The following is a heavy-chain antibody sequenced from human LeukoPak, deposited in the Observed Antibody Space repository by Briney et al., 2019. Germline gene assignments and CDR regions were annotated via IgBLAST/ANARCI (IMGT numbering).Heavy chain of an antibody. Sequence: GGSLRLSCAASGFTFSSYTFYWFRQAPGKGREWVASVSVEGIGRYFPGSVEGRFAISRDDSKKSVFLQMSNLRPEDTAVYFCATVTKVDFNYWGQGTLVTVSS. CDR3: ATVTKVDFNY. CDR1: GFTFSSYT. CDR2: VSVEGIGR. D-gene: IGHD4-11*01. J-gene: IGHJ4*02. V-gene: IGHV3-30*09.